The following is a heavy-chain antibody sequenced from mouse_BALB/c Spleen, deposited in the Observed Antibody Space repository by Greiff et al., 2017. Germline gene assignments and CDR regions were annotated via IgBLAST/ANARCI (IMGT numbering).Heavy chain of an antibody. V-gene: IGHV1-54*01. CDR2: INPGSGGT. J-gene: IGHJ4*01. Sequence: QVQLQQSGAELVRPGTSVKVSCKASGYAFTNYLIEWVKQRPGQGLEWIGVINPGSGGTNYNEKFKGKATLTADKSSSTAYMQLSSLTSDDSAVYFCARSGYDGYAMDYWGQGTSVTVSS. D-gene: IGHD2-3*01. CDR1: GYAFTNYL. CDR3: ARSGYDGYAMDY.